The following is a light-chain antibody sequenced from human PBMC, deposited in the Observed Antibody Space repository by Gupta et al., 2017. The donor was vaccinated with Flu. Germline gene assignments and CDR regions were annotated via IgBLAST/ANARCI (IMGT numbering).Light chain of an antibody. CDR2: EVS. CDR1: SSDVCCYNY. V-gene: IGLV2-14*01. J-gene: IGLJ2*01. CDR3: SAYTSSSTPHVI. Sequence: QSALPQPASVSGPPRNSISIFCPGNSSDVCCYNYVSWYQQRPGKDHKLMIYEVSNQPSRESNRFSGSKSGNTASRTISRLQAEDKADYYCSAYTSSSTPHVIFGGGTKLTVL.